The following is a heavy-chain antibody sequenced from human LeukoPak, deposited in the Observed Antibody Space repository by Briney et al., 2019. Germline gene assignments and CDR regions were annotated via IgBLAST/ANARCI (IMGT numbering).Heavy chain of an antibody. D-gene: IGHD2-15*01. Sequence: SQTLSLTCTVSGGSISSGGHYWTWIRQHPGKGLEWIGYIYYSGSTYYNPSLKSRVTISVDTSKNQFPLRLSSVTAADTAVYYCALGYCGGGSCYAREYFQHWGQGTLVTVSS. CDR3: ALGYCGGGSCYAREYFQH. CDR1: GGSISSGGHY. V-gene: IGHV4-31*03. J-gene: IGHJ1*01. CDR2: IYYSGST.